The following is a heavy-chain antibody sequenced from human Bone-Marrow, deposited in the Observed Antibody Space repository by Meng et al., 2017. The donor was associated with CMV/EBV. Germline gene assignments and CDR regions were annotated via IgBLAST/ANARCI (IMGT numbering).Heavy chain of an antibody. J-gene: IGHJ4*02. Sequence: GESLKISCTASGFTFSDYDMNWVRQAPGKGLEWVSSIRRDGSYINYEDSLVGRFTVSRDNARNSLYLQMNSQRVEDTAVYYCTRDGHSSAFDYWGLGTLVTVSS. CDR1: GFTFSDYD. CDR3: TRDGHSSAFDY. CDR2: IRRDGSYI. D-gene: IGHD3-22*01. V-gene: IGHV3-21*01.